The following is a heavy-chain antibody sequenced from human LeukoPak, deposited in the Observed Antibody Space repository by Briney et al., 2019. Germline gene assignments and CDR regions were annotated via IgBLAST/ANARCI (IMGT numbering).Heavy chain of an antibody. J-gene: IGHJ4*02. V-gene: IGHV3-23*01. Sequence: GGSLRLSCAASGFTFSSYAMSWVRQAPGKGLEWVSAISGSGGSTYYADSVKGRFTISRDNSKNTLYLQMNSLRAEDTAVYYCAKSLTKERLYDILTGYYTYFDYWGQGTLVTVSS. CDR1: GFTFSSYA. D-gene: IGHD3-9*01. CDR2: ISGSGGST. CDR3: AKSLTKERLYDILTGYYTYFDY.